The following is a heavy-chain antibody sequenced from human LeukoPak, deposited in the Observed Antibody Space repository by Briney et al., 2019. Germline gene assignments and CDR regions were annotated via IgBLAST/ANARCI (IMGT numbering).Heavy chain of an antibody. Sequence: GGSLRLSCPASEFTSSSYAMHWVRQPPGKGLEYVTAISSNGGGTYYAESVKGRFTISRDNSKNTLYLQMSSLRAEDTAVYYCVKGVRSSTSCYACLGSCWFDPWGQGTLVTVSS. CDR2: ISSNGGGT. V-gene: IGHV3-64D*06. CDR3: VKGVRSSTSCYACLGSCWFDP. CDR1: EFTSSSYA. D-gene: IGHD2-2*01. J-gene: IGHJ5*02.